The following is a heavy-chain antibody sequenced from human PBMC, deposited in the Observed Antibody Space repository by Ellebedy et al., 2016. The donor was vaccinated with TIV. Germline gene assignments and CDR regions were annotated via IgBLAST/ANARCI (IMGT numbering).Heavy chain of an antibody. CDR3: GRGGLMTGNGLEWIDP. J-gene: IGHJ5*02. CDR2: IILWLGSP. D-gene: IGHD1-1*01. V-gene: IGHV1-69*13. CDR1: GCTFSSFV. Sequence: AASVKVSCKASGCTFSSFVLSWVRQAPGQGLEWIGGIILWLGSPTYGQILQGTVTICADEFTNTVYMEFTRMRSDDTAVYYCGRGGLMTGNGLEWIDPWGQGTPVTVSS.